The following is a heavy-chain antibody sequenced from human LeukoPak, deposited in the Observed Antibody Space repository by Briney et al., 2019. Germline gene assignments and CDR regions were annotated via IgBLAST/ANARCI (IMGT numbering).Heavy chain of an antibody. D-gene: IGHD4-23*01. V-gene: IGHV1-24*01. Sequence: ASVKVSCKVSGYTLTELSMHWVRQAPGKGLEWMGGFDPEDGETIYAQKFQGRVTMTEDTSTDTAYMELSSLRSEDTAVYYCATDIVFGKPDLDYGGNSGMFDYWGQGTLVTVSS. CDR3: ATDIVFGKPDLDYGGNSGMFDY. CDR1: GYTLTELS. CDR2: FDPEDGET. J-gene: IGHJ4*02.